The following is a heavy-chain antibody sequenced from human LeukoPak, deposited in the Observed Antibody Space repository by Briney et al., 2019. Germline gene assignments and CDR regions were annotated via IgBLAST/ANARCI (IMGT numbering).Heavy chain of an antibody. CDR2: IYYSGST. Sequence: SQTPSLTCTVSGGSISSGGYYWSWIRQHPGKGLEWIGYIYYSGSTYYNPSLKSRVTISVDTSKNQFSLKLSSVTAADTAVYYCARTYGSGNDAFDIWGQGTMVTVSS. V-gene: IGHV4-31*03. CDR3: ARTYGSGNDAFDI. CDR1: GGSISSGGYY. J-gene: IGHJ3*02. D-gene: IGHD3-10*01.